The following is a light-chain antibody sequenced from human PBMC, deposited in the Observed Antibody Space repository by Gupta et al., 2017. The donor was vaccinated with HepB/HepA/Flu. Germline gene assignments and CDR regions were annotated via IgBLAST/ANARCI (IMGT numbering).Light chain of an antibody. CDR3: QQSYSTPWT. CDR1: QSISSY. V-gene: IGKV1-39*01. Sequence: DIQMTQSPSSLSASVGDRVTIPCRASQSISSYLKWYQQKPGKAPKLLIYAASSLQSGVPSRFSGSGSCTNFTPTISSLQPEDFATYYCQQSYSTPWTFGQGTKVEIK. J-gene: IGKJ1*01. CDR2: AAS.